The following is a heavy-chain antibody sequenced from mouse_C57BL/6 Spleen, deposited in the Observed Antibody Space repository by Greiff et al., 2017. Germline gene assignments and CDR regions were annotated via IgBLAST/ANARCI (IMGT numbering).Heavy chain of an antibody. V-gene: IGHV1-76*01. J-gene: IGHJ1*03. Sequence: QVQLQQSGAELVRPGASVKLSCKASGYTFTDYYINWVKQRPGQGLEWIARIYPGSGNTYYTEKVKGKATLTAEKSSSTAYMQLSSLTAEDSAVYFCARQAVVATGYFDVWGTGTTVTVAS. CDR2: IYPGSGNT. CDR3: ARQAVVATGYFDV. CDR1: GYTFTDYY. D-gene: IGHD1-1*01.